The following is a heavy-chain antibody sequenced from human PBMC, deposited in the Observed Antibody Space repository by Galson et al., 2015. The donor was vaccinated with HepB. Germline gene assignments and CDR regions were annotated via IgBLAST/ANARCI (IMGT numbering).Heavy chain of an antibody. CDR1: GFTFSSYA. V-gene: IGHV3-23*01. Sequence: SLRLSCAASGFTFSSYAMSWVRQAPGKGLEWVSAISGSGGSTYYADSVKGRFTISRDNSKNTLYLQMNSLRAEDTAVYYCANNGGGLTYYYGSGSHIDAFDIWGQGTMVTVSS. CDR2: ISGSGGST. J-gene: IGHJ3*02. CDR3: ANNGGGLTYYYGSGSHIDAFDI. D-gene: IGHD3-10*01.